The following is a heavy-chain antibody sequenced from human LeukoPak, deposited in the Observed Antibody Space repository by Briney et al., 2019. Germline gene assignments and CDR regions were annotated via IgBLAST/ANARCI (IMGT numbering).Heavy chain of an antibody. V-gene: IGHV1-69*06. CDR3: ARVSGYGGRSYFDY. Sequence: ASVKVSCKASGGTFSSYAISWVRQAPGQGLEWMGGIIPIFGTANYAQKFQGRVTITADKSTSTAYMELGSLRSEDTAVYYCARVSGYGGRSYFDYWGQGTLVTVSS. D-gene: IGHD4-23*01. CDR1: GGTFSSYA. CDR2: IIPIFGTA. J-gene: IGHJ4*02.